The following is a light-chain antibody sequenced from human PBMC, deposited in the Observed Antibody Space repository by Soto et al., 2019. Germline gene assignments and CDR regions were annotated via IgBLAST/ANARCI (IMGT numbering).Light chain of an antibody. CDR2: EVT. CDR3: NSYTTNSNRV. Sequence: QSALTQPASVSGSPGQSITISCTGTSSDVGTYNLVSWYQQHPGRAPKLIIYEVTNRPSGVSNRFSGSKSGNTASLTISGLQAEDEADYYCNSYTTNSNRVFGTGTKVTVL. V-gene: IGLV2-14*02. J-gene: IGLJ1*01. CDR1: SSDVGTYNL.